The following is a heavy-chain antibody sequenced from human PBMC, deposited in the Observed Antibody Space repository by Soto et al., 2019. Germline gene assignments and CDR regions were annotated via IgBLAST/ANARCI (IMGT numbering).Heavy chain of an antibody. J-gene: IGHJ4*02. D-gene: IGHD3-16*01. CDR3: ARGISWSDY. CDR2: ISSGSSTI. V-gene: IGHV3-48*02. Sequence: ESGGGLIQPGGSLRLSCAASGFTFSTYSMNWVRQAPGKGLEWVSHISSGSSTIYYADSVKGRFTISRDNAKNSLYLQMNNLRDEDTAVYYCARGISWSDYWGQGTLVTVSS. CDR1: GFTFSTYS.